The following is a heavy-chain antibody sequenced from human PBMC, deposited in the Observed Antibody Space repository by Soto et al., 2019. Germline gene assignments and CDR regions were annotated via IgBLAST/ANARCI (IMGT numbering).Heavy chain of an antibody. CDR2: IYYSGST. D-gene: IGHD3-10*01. V-gene: IGHV4-39*01. CDR1: GGSISSSSYY. J-gene: IGHJ4*02. CDR3: ARRSEPATYDY. Sequence: QLQLQESGPGLVKPSETLSLTCNVSGGSISSSSYYWGWIRQPPGKGLEWIGSIYYSGSTYYHPSLKSRVTISVDTSKNQFSLKLSSVTAADTAVYYCARRSEPATYDYWGQGTLVTVSS.